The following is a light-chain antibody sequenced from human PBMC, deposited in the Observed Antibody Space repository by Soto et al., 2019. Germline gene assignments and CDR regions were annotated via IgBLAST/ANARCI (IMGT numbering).Light chain of an antibody. CDR1: QTVSTNY. V-gene: IGKV3-20*01. CDR2: GAS. Sequence: EIVLTQSPGTLSLSPGERATLSCRASQTVSTNYLAWYQQKPGQAPMLLIYGASSRATGIPDRFRGSGSGTDFILTISRLEPEDFAVYYCQQYGSSPRTFGQGTKLEIK. CDR3: QQYGSSPRT. J-gene: IGKJ2*01.